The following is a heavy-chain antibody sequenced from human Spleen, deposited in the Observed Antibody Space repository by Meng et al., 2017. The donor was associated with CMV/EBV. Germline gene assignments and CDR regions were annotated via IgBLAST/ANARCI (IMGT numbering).Heavy chain of an antibody. J-gene: IGHJ6*02. Sequence: GESLKISCTASGSTFSGSAMHWVRQASGKGLEWVGRIRSKANSYATAYAASVKGRFTISRDDSKNTAYLQMNSLKTEDTAVYYCTRGQEGSSWYWFYYYGMDVWGQGTTVTVSS. V-gene: IGHV3-73*01. CDR3: TRGQEGSSWYWFYYYGMDV. CDR2: IRSKANSYAT. D-gene: IGHD6-13*01. CDR1: GSTFSGSA.